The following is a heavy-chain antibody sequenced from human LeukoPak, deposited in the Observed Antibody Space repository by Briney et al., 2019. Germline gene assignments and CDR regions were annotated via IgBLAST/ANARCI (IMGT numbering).Heavy chain of an antibody. D-gene: IGHD3-16*01. J-gene: IGHJ4*02. Sequence: PSETLSLTCTVSGGSISSDSYYWGWIRQPPGKGLEWIGIIYYSGSTYYNPSLRSRATVSVDSSKSQFSLKVTSVTAADTAVYYCARGKLGDFDYWGQGTLVTVSS. CDR1: GGSISSDSYY. CDR3: ARGKLGDFDY. CDR2: IYYSGST. V-gene: IGHV4-39*07.